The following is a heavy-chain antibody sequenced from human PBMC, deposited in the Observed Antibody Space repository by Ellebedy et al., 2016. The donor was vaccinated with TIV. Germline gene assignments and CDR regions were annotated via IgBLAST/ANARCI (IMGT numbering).Heavy chain of an antibody. J-gene: IGHJ4*02. V-gene: IGHV3-74*01. Sequence: GESLKISCAASGFTFSSYWMHWVRQAPGKGLVWVSRINSDGSSTSYADSVKGRFTISRDNAKNTLYLQMNSLRAEDTAVYYCARGALRAAAGDYWGQGTLVTVSS. CDR2: INSDGSST. D-gene: IGHD6-13*01. CDR3: ARGALRAAAGDY. CDR1: GFTFSSYW.